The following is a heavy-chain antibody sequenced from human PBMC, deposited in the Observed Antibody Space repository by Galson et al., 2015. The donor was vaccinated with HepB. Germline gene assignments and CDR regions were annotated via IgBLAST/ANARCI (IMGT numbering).Heavy chain of an antibody. CDR1: GYTFTSYG. CDR2: ISAYNGNT. CDR3: ARVNIVATIGYLVDY. Sequence: SVKVSCKASGYTFTSYGISWARQAPGQGLEWMGWISAYNGNTNYAQKLQGRVTMTTDTSTSTAYMELRSLRSDDTAVYYCARVNIVATIGYLVDYWGQGTLVTVSS. D-gene: IGHD5-12*01. J-gene: IGHJ4*02. V-gene: IGHV1-18*01.